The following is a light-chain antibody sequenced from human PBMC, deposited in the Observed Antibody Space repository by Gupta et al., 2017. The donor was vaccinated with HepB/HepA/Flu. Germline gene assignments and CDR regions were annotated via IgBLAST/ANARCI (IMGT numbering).Light chain of an antibody. CDR2: WAS. CDR3: HQHNYAPCT. J-gene: IGKJ2*02. CDR1: QRVLSSSKNKNF. V-gene: IGKV4-1*01. Sequence: DIVMTQSPDSLAVSLGERATINCKSSQRVLSSSKNKNFLTWYQQKPGQPPRLLISWASSRESGVPECFSGRGSETDFTLTISSQQDEDVAFYYCHQHNYAPCTFGQGTKLEIK.